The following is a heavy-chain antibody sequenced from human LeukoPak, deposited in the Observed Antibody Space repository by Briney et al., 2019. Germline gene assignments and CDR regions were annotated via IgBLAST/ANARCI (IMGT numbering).Heavy chain of an antibody. CDR2: IRSKIYGGTP. J-gene: IGHJ4*02. Sequence: GGSLRLSCTASGFTFGDYAMTWVRQAPGKGLEWVGFIRSKIYGGTPEYAASVKGRFTVSRDDSQGIAYLQMNSLKTEDTAVYYCTRDQTPYYWGQGTLVTVSS. CDR3: TRDQTPYY. V-gene: IGHV3-49*04. CDR1: GFTFGDYA.